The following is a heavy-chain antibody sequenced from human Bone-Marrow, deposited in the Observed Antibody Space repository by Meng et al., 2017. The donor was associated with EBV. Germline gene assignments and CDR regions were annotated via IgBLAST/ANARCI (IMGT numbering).Heavy chain of an antibody. CDR1: GYTFNGYY. Sequence: QPGESGAEVQEPVESVKASCKASGYTFNGYYMHWVRQAPGQGLEWMGQINLNSGGTNYAQKFQGRVTITRDTSISTAYMELSNLRSDDGAVYYCARLQRDCSSTSCYPFDYWGQGTLVTVSS. D-gene: IGHD2-2*01. J-gene: IGHJ4*02. V-gene: IGHV1-2*06. CDR3: ARLQRDCSSTSCYPFDY. CDR2: INLNSGGT.